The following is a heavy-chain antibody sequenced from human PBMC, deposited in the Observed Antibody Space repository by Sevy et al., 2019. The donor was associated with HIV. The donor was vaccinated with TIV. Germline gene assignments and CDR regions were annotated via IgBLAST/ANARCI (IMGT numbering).Heavy chain of an antibody. CDR3: AKDGRLGYYWVY. J-gene: IGHJ4*02. Sequence: GGSLRLSCAASGFTFSSYSMNWVRQAPGKGLEWVAVISYDGSNKYYADSVKGRFTISRDNSKNTLYLQMNSLRAEDTAVYYCAKDGRLGYYWVYWGQGTLVTVSS. D-gene: IGHD3-10*01. V-gene: IGHV3-30*18. CDR1: GFTFSSYS. CDR2: ISYDGSNK.